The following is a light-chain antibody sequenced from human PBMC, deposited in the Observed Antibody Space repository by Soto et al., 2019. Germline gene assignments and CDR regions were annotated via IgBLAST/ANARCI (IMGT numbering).Light chain of an antibody. CDR3: QQYNNWPRT. CDR1: QSVSNN. CDR2: GAS. Sequence: EIVMTQSPATLSVSPGERATLSCRASQSVSNNLVWYQQKPGQAPRLLIYGASTRATGIPARFSSSGSGTEFTLTISSLQSEDFAIYYCQQYNNWPRTFGQGTKVEIK. J-gene: IGKJ1*01. V-gene: IGKV3-15*01.